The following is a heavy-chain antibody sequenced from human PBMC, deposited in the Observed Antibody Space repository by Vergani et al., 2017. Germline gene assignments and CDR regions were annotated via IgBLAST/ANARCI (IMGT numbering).Heavy chain of an antibody. CDR2: SFPGDSDT. J-gene: IGHJ3*02. CDR3: ATQTPLIAAAAPWTFDI. V-gene: IGHV5-51*01. CDR1: GYSFTTHW. Sequence: EVQLVQSGAEVKKPGESLQISCRGSGYSFTTHWIGWVRQMPGKGLEWMGISFPGDSDTIYSPSFQGQVPSSADNSISTACLQWSSLKASDTAMYYCATQTPLIAAAAPWTFDIWGQGTMVTVSS. D-gene: IGHD6-13*01.